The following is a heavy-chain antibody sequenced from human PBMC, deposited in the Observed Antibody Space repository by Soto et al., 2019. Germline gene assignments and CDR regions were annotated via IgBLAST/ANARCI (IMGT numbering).Heavy chain of an antibody. Sequence: QVQLQQWGAGLLKPSETLSLTCAVYGGSLGDYYWNWLRQPPGKGLEWIGEINHRGTASYNPSLKRRVDISVDTALTQFSLKLRSVTAADTAIYYCAKYQWNPGAFDPWGPGTQVTVSS. V-gene: IGHV4-34*01. J-gene: IGHJ5*02. CDR2: INHRGTA. CDR3: AKYQWNPGAFDP. D-gene: IGHD6-19*01. CDR1: GGSLGDYY.